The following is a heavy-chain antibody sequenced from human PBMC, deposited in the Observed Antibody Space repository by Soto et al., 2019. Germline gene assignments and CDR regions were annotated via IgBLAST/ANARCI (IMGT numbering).Heavy chain of an antibody. CDR2: ISYDGSNK. CDR1: GFTFSSYG. CDR3: AKVSVPAAIAYYYYGMDV. J-gene: IGHJ6*02. Sequence: GGSLRLSCAASGFTFSSYGMHWVRQAPCKGLEWVALISYDGSNKYYADSVKGRFTISRDNSKNTLYLQMNSLRAEDTAVYYCAKVSVPAAIAYYYYGMDVWAQGTTVTVSS. D-gene: IGHD2-2*01. V-gene: IGHV3-30*18.